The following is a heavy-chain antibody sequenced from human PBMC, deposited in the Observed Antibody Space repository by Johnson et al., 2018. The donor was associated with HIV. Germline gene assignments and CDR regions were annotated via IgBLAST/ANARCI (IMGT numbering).Heavy chain of an antibody. CDR3: ARDSGAPGNDAFDI. D-gene: IGHD1-26*01. V-gene: IGHV3-66*01. CDR2: IYSGGST. J-gene: IGHJ3*02. Sequence: VQLVESGGGLVQPGGSLRLSCAASGFTVSSNYMSWVRQAPGKGLEWVSVIYSGGSTYYADSVKGRFTISRDNSKNTLYLQMNSLRPEDTALYFCARDSGAPGNDAFDIWGQGTMVTISS. CDR1: GFTVSSNY.